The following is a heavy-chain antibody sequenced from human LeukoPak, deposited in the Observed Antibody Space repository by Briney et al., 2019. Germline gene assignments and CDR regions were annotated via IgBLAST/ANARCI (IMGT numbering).Heavy chain of an antibody. Sequence: PSKTLSLTCAVYGGSFSGYYWSWIRQPPGKGLEWIGEINHSGSTNYNPSLKSRVTISVDTSKNQFSLKLSSVTAADTAVYYCARGLGDSSGYQIDYWGQGTLVTVSS. CDR3: ARGLGDSSGYQIDY. J-gene: IGHJ4*02. CDR2: INHSGST. CDR1: GGSFSGYY. V-gene: IGHV4-34*01. D-gene: IGHD3-22*01.